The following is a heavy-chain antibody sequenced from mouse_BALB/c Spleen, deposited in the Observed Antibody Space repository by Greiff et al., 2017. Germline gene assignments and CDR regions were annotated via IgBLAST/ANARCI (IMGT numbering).Heavy chain of an antibody. V-gene: IGHV1-54*01. CDR1: GYAFTNYL. Sequence: VQLQQSGAELVRPGTSVKVSCKASGYAFTNYLIEWVKQRPGQGLEWIGVINPGSGGTNYNEKFKGKATLTADKSSSTAYMQLSSLTSDDSAVYFCARSRRFYFDYWGQGTTLTVSS. CDR2: INPGSGGT. D-gene: IGHD2-14*01. CDR3: ARSRRFYFDY. J-gene: IGHJ2*01.